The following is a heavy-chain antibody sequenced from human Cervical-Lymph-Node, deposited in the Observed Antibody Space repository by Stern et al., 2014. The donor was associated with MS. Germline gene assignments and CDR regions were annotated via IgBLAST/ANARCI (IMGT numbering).Heavy chain of an antibody. CDR3: ARAGGSTVGYYVDY. CDR2: IIPIFGTT. V-gene: IGHV1-69*01. CDR1: GDTFTRHA. Sequence: AQLVESGAAVKKPGSSVKVSCQTSGDTFTRHAINWVRQAPGQGLEWMGGIIPIFGTTNHAQKFRDRVTITADASTNTVYMELNSLTSEDTAVYFCARAGGSTVGYYVDYWGQGTLVTVSS. J-gene: IGHJ4*02. D-gene: IGHD1-26*01.